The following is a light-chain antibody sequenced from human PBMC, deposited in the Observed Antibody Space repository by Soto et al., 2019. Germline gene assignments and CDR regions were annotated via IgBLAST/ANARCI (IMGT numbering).Light chain of an antibody. CDR1: QSVSSN. CDR3: QQYSNWPSWT. V-gene: IGKV3-15*01. J-gene: IGKJ1*01. CDR2: GAS. Sequence: EILMTQSPATLSVSPGERATVSCRASQSVSSNLAWYQQKPGQAPRLLIYGASTRATGIPARFSGSGSGTEFTLTISSLQSEDFAVYYCQQYSNWPSWTFGKGTKVEI.